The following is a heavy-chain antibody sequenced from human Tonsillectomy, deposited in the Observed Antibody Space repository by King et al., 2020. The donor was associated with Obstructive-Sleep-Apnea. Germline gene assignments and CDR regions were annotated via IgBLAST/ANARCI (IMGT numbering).Heavy chain of an antibody. CDR3: ARDWEAAAGTGVFDY. CDR2: ISKDGSNK. V-gene: IGHV3-30*03. Sequence: VQLVQSGGGVVQPGGSLRLSCAASGFTLSSYGMHWVRQAPGKGREWGAVISKDGSNKYHADSVKGRFTISRDNSKNTLYLSMNSLRDEDTAVYYCARDWEAAAGTGVFDYWGQGTLVTVSS. J-gene: IGHJ4*02. D-gene: IGHD6-13*01. CDR1: GFTLSSYG.